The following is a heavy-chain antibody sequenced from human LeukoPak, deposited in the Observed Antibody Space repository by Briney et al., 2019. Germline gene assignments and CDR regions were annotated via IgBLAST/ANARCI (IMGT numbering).Heavy chain of an antibody. J-gene: IGHJ4*02. D-gene: IGHD3-22*01. V-gene: IGHV4-39*01. Sequence: PSETLSLTCTVSGGSISSSGYYWGWFRQPPGKGLEWIGTIYYSGSTYYNPSLKSRVTISVDTSKNQFSLRLSSVTAADTAVYYCARHSNYYDSSGYVTPNSFYYWGQGTLVTVSS. CDR1: GGSISSSGYY. CDR3: ARHSNYYDSSGYVTPNSFYY. CDR2: IYYSGST.